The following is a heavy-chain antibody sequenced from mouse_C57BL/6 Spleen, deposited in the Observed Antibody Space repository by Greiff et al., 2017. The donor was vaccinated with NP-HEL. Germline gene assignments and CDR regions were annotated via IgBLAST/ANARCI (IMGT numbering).Heavy chain of an antibody. J-gene: IGHJ4*01. CDR2: IYPSDSET. D-gene: IGHD2-1*01. V-gene: IGHV1-61*01. CDR3: ARSEGNYQIANYYAMDY. Sequence: VQLQQSGAELVRPGSSVKLSCKASGYTFTSYWMDWVKQRPGQGLEWIGNIYPSDSETHYNQKFKDKATLTVDKSSSTAYMQLSSLTSEDSAVYYCARSEGNYQIANYYAMDYWGQGTSVTVSS. CDR1: GYTFTSYW.